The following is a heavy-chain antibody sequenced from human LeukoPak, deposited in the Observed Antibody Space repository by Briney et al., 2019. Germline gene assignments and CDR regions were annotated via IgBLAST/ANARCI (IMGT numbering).Heavy chain of an antibody. V-gene: IGHV4-30-4*08. Sequence: SETLSLTCTVSGGSISSGDYYWSWIRQPPGKGLEWIGYIYYSGSTYYNPSLKSRVTISVDTSKNQFSLKLSSVTAADTAAYYCARVSSEGYCSSTSCLGPLDYWGQGTLVTVSS. D-gene: IGHD2-2*01. CDR3: ARVSSEGYCSSTSCLGPLDY. CDR2: IYYSGST. J-gene: IGHJ4*02. CDR1: GGSISSGDYY.